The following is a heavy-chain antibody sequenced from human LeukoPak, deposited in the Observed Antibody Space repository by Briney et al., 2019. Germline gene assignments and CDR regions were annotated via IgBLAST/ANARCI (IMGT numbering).Heavy chain of an antibody. J-gene: IGHJ4*02. CDR2: IRFDETNK. D-gene: IGHD3-22*01. Sequence: GGSLRLSCIASGFTFSSYGMYWVRQAPGKGLEWVAFIRFDETNKYYADSVKGRFTISRDNSKNTLYLQMNSLRAEDAAVYYCAKVKVHYDSSGYYHGYWGQGTLVTVSS. CDR1: GFTFSSYG. V-gene: IGHV3-30*02. CDR3: AKVKVHYDSSGYYHGY.